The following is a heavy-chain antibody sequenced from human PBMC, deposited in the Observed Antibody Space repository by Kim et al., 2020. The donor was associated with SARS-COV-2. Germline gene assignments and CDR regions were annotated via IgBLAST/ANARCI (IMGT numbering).Heavy chain of an antibody. CDR3: ARDPGTVTTRSGNWFDP. J-gene: IGHJ5*02. Sequence: SVKVSCKASGGTFSSYAISWVRQAPGQGLEWMGRIIPILGIANYAQKFQGRVTITADKSTSTAYMELSSLRSEDTAVYYCARDPGTVTTRSGNWFDPWGQGTLVTVSS. D-gene: IGHD4-17*01. CDR2: IIPILGIA. V-gene: IGHV1-69*04. CDR1: GGTFSSYA.